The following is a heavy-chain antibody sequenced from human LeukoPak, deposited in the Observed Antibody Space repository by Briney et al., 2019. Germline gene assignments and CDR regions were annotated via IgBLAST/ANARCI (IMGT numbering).Heavy chain of an antibody. V-gene: IGHV4-34*01. CDR3: ARRSFMITFGGVIVFNWFDP. D-gene: IGHD3-16*02. Sequence: SETLSLTCAVYGGSFSGYYWSWIRQPPGKGLEWIGEINHSGSTNYNPSLKSRVTISVDTSKNQFSLKLSSVTAADTAVYYCARRSFMITFGGVIVFNWFDPWGQGTLVTVSS. CDR2: INHSGST. J-gene: IGHJ5*02. CDR1: GGSFSGYY.